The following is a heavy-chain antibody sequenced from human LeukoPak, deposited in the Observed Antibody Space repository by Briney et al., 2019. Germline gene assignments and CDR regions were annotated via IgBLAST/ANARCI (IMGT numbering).Heavy chain of an antibody. CDR1: GYTFTGYY. CDR2: INPNSGGT. J-gene: IGHJ5*02. D-gene: IGHD6-19*01. Sequence: GASVKVSCKASGYTFTGYYMHWVRQAPGQGLEWMGWINPNSGGTNYAQKLQGRVTMTRDTSISTAYMELSRLRSDDTAVYYCARDTTYSSGWWAWGQGTLVTVSS. CDR3: ARDTTYSSGWWA. V-gene: IGHV1-2*02.